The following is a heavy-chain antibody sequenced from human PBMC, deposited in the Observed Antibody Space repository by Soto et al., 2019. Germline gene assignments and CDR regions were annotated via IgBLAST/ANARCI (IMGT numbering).Heavy chain of an antibody. Sequence: QVQLQQWGAGLLKPSETLSLTCAVYGGSSSGYYWSWIRQPPGKGLEWIGQINHSGRTNYNPSLRHRVPISVDTSRNQFSQKLSSVTAADPAVYYCARSPMGLLFRYYFDYWGQGTLVTVSS. CDR1: GGSSSGYY. D-gene: IGHD2-21*02. CDR3: ARSPMGLLFRYYFDY. V-gene: IGHV4-34*01. J-gene: IGHJ4*02. CDR2: INHSGRT.